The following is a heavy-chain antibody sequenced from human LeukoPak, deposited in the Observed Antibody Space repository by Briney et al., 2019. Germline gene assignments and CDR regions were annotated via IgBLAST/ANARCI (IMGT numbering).Heavy chain of an antibody. V-gene: IGHV1-69-2*01. CDR2: VDPEDGET. CDR3: ATLSVVPAAIPVVAYYYMDV. CDR1: GYTFTDYY. Sequence: ASVKISCKVSGYTFTDYYMHWVQQAPGKGPEWLGLVDPEDGETIYAEKFQGRVTITADTSTDTAYMELSSLRSEDTAVYYCATLSVVPAAIPVVAYYYMDVWGKGTTVTVSS. J-gene: IGHJ6*03. D-gene: IGHD2-2*02.